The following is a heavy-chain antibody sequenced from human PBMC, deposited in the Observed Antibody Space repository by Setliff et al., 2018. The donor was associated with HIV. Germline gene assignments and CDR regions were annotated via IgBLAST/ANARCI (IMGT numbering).Heavy chain of an antibody. J-gene: IGHJ3*01. V-gene: IGHV1-46*01. CDR2: INAGNGNT. CDR3: ARGQASNDYGVSF. D-gene: IGHD4-17*01. CDR1: GYTFTDNY. Sequence: ASVKVSCKASGYTFTDNYIHWVRQAPWQGLEWMAWINAGNGNTKYSQRFQGRVSMTRDTSTSTVYMELSSLRSGDTAVYYCARGQASNDYGVSFWGQGTMVTVSS.